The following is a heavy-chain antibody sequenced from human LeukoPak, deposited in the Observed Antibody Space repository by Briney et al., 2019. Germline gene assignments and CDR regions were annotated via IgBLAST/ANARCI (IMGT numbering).Heavy chain of an antibody. CDR1: GFTFSSYS. CDR3: ARGYYGSGSHCCHMDV. CDR2: ISSSSSTI. D-gene: IGHD3-10*01. Sequence: GGSLRLSCAASGFTFSSYSMNWVRQAPGKGLEWVSYISSSSSTIYYADSVKGRFTISRDNAKNSLYLQMNSLRAEDTAVYYCARGYYGSGSHCCHMDVWGKGTTITVS. J-gene: IGHJ6*03. V-gene: IGHV3-48*04.